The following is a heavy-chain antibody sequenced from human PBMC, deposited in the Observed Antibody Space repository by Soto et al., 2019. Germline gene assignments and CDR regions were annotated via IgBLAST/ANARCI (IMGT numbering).Heavy chain of an antibody. Sequence: EVQLVESGGGLVQPGGSLRLSCAASGFTFSSYWMHWVRQAPGKGLVWVSRINSDGSSTSYADSVKGRFTISRDNAKNTLYLQMNSLRAEDTAVYYCARGEYQLLSYYDGMDVWGQGTTVTVSS. J-gene: IGHJ6*02. CDR1: GFTFSSYW. D-gene: IGHD2-2*01. CDR2: INSDGSST. CDR3: ARGEYQLLSYYDGMDV. V-gene: IGHV3-74*01.